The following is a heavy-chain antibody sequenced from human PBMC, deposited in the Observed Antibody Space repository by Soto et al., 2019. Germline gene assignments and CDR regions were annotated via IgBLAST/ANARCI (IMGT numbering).Heavy chain of an antibody. Sequence: GGSLRLSCAASDFSISNYGMSWVRQAPGKGLEWVSTIRGSDGSTYYADSVKGRFTMSRDTSKNTLYLQMNSLRAEDTAVYYCAKDVNYDMLAGYYYYWGQGSLVTVSS. V-gene: IGHV3-23*01. CDR1: DFSISNYG. CDR3: AKDVNYDMLAGYYYY. D-gene: IGHD3-9*01. J-gene: IGHJ4*02. CDR2: IRGSDGST.